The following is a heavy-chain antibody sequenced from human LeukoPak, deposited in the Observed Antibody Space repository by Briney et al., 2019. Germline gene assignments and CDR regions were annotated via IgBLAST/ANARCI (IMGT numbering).Heavy chain of an antibody. D-gene: IGHD2-15*01. CDR2: ISSSGSTI. Sequence: GGSLRLSCAASGFTFSDYYMSWIRQAPGKGLEWVSYISSSGSTIYYAASVKGRFTISRDNAKNSLYLQMNSLRAEDTAVYYCATEGAPGYCSGGSCYPFPFDYWGQGTLVTVSS. CDR3: ATEGAPGYCSGGSCYPFPFDY. CDR1: GFTFSDYY. J-gene: IGHJ4*02. V-gene: IGHV3-11*01.